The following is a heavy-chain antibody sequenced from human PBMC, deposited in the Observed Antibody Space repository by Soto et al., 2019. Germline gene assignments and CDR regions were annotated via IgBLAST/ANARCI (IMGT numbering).Heavy chain of an antibody. CDR2: ISPGAAET. CDR3: ASGGGSYYFPFVI. CDR1: GYSFTSYW. J-gene: IGHJ3*02. Sequence: VETLMISSQSSGYSFTSYWIGWVRQMHGTGLECTGLISPGAAETTYSPSSPRQVTISADKSQSTAYPLWSTLKASDTATYYCASGGGSYYFPFVIWGQGTRVTVSS. D-gene: IGHD1-26*01. V-gene: IGHV5-51*01.